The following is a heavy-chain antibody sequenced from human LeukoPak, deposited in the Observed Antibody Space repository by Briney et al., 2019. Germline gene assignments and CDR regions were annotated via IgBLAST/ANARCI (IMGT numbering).Heavy chain of an antibody. V-gene: IGHV3-15*01. CDR1: GFTFSNAW. CDR2: IKSKTDGGTT. CDR3: TTGNMITFGGVIYFDY. J-gene: IGHJ4*02. Sequence: PGGSLRLSCAASGFTFSNAWMSWVRQAPGKGLEWVGRIKSKTDGGTTDYAAPVKGRFTISRDDSKNTLYLQMNSLKTEDTAVYYCTTGNMITFGGVIYFDYWGQGTLVTVSS. D-gene: IGHD3-16*01.